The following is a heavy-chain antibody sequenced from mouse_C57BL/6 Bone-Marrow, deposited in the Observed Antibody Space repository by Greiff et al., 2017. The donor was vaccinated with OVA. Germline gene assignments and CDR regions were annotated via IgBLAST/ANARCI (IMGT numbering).Heavy chain of an antibody. CDR1: GYSFTDYN. CDR3: ARGFYYYGSRNAMDY. V-gene: IGHV1-53*01. CDR2: INPSNGGT. Sequence: VQLQESGPELVKPGASVKISCKASGYSFTDYNMNWVKQRPGQGLEWIGNINPSNGGTNYNEKFKSKATLTVDKSSSTAYMQLSSLTSEDSAVYYCARGFYYYGSRNAMDYWGQGTSVTVSS. D-gene: IGHD1-1*01. J-gene: IGHJ4*01.